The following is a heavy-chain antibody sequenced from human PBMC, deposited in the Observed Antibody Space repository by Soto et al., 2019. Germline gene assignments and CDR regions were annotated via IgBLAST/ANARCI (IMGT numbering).Heavy chain of an antibody. CDR1: GGSFSGYQ. CDR3: ARGLILWFGELSRRGGYYYYMDV. V-gene: IGHV4-34*01. J-gene: IGHJ6*03. D-gene: IGHD3-10*01. CDR2: INDSGNI. Sequence: QVQLQQWGAGLLKPSETLSLTCAVYGGSFSGYQWSWIRQTPGKGLEWIGEINDSGNINFNPSLKGSGNILLDTPKKQISLKLSSVTAADSAVYYCARGLILWFGELSRRGGYYYYMDVWGKGTTVTVSS.